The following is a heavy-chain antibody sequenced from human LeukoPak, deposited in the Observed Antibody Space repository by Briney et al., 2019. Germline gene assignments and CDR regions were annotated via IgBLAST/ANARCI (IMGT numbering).Heavy chain of an antibody. CDR3: ARDLVFSDYGESDY. CDR2: INGGGRST. J-gene: IGHJ4*02. Sequence: GGSLRLSCAASEFTFSSYTMNWVRQSPGKGPGWVSDINGGGRSTYYADSVKGRFTISRDNSKNTLYLQMNSLRAEDTAVYYCARDLVFSDYGESDYWGQGTLVTVSS. D-gene: IGHD4-17*01. CDR1: EFTFSSYT. V-gene: IGHV3-23*01.